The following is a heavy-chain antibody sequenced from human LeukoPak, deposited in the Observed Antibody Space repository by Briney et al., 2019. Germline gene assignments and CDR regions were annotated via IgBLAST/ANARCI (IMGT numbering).Heavy chain of an antibody. CDR3: ARVYYSSSYDYRYFDL. CDR2: IYYSGST. Sequence: SETLSLTCTVSGDSISSGDYYWSWIRQPPGKGLEWIGYIYYSGSTNYNPSLKSRVTISVDTSKNQFSLKLSSVTAADTAVYYCARVYYSSSYDYRYFDLWGRGTLVTVSS. J-gene: IGHJ2*01. CDR1: GDSISSGDYY. V-gene: IGHV4-61*08. D-gene: IGHD6-13*01.